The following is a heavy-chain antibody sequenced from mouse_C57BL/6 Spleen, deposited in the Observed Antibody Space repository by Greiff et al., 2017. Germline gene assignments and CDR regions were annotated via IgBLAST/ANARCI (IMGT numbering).Heavy chain of an antibody. V-gene: IGHV1-81*01. CDR1: GYTFTSYG. J-gene: IGHJ4*01. Sequence: VKLMESGAELARPGASVKLSCKASGYTFTSYGISWVKQRTGQGLEWIGEIYPRSGNTYYNEKFKGKATLTADKSSSTAYMELRSLTSEDSAVYFCARGRYDYDGDPLYAMDYWGQGTSVTVSS. CDR2: IYPRSGNT. CDR3: ARGRYDYDGDPLYAMDY. D-gene: IGHD2-4*01.